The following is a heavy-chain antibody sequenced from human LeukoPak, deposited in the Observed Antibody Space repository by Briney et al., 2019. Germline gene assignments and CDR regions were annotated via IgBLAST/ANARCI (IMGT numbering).Heavy chain of an antibody. D-gene: IGHD3-16*01. Sequence: SETLSLTCAVSGYSISSGYYWGWIRQPPGKGLEWIGSIYHSGSTYYNPSLKSRVTISVDTSKNQVSLKLSSVTAADTAVYYCARVITFGGVIFDYWGQGTLVTVSS. CDR1: GYSISSGYY. CDR3: ARVITFGGVIFDY. J-gene: IGHJ4*02. V-gene: IGHV4-38-2*01. CDR2: IYHSGST.